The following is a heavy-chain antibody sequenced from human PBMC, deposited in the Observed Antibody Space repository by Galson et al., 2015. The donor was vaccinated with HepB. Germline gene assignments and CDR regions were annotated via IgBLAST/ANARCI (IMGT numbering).Heavy chain of an antibody. D-gene: IGHD6-13*01. CDR2: ISYDGSNK. CDR3: ARAASEVAAAGTDYYYYYGMDV. J-gene: IGHJ6*02. CDR1: GFTFSSYA. Sequence: SLRLSCAASGFTFSSYAMHWVRQAPGKGLEWVAVISYDGSNKYYADSVKGRFTISRDNSKNTLYLQMNSLRAEDTAVYYCARAASEVAAAGTDYYYYYGMDVWGQGTTVTVSS. V-gene: IGHV3-30-3*01.